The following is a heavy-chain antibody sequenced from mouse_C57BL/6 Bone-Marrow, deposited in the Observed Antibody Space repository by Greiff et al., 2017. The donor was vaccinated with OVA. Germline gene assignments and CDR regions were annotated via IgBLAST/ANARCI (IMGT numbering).Heavy chain of an antibody. CDR2: ISYDGSN. CDR3: ARDKGLNWDVDY. CDR1: GYSITSGYY. V-gene: IGHV3-6*01. D-gene: IGHD4-1*02. Sequence: EVQLQESGPGLVKPSQSLSLTCSVTGYSITSGYYWNWIRQFPGNKLEWMGYISYDGSNNYNPSLKNRISITRDTSKNQFFLKLNPVTTEDTATYYCARDKGLNWDVDYWGQGTTLTVSS. J-gene: IGHJ2*01.